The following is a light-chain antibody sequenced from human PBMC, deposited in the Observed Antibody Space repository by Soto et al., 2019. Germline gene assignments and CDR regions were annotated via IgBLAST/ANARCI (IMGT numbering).Light chain of an antibody. Sequence: EIVMTQSPATLSVSPGETATLSCKTSQSVDSLLAWYQQKPGQAPRLLIYRASTRTTGIPARFSGSGSGTEFTLTINSLQSEDFAVYDCQQYNNLPLTGGQGTRLEMK. V-gene: IGKV3-15*01. CDR2: RAS. J-gene: IGKJ5*01. CDR3: QQYNNLPLT. CDR1: QSVDSL.